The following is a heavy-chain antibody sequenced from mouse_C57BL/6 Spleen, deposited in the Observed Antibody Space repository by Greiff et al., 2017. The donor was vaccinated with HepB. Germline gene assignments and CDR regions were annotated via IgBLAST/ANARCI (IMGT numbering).Heavy chain of an antibody. CDR2: IYPGDGDT. D-gene: IGHD4-1*01. V-gene: IGHV1-82*01. J-gene: IGHJ4*01. CDR1: GYAFSSSW. CDR3: ARSELTGYAMDY. Sequence: LQESGPELVKPGASVKISCKASGYAFSSSWMNWVKQRPGKGLEWIGRIYPGDGDTNYNGKFKGKATLTADKSSSTAYMQLSSLTSEDSAVYFCARSELTGYAMDYWGQGTSVTVSS.